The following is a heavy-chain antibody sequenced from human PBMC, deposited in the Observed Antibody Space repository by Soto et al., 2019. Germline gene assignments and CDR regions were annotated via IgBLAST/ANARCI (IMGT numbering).Heavy chain of an antibody. CDR1: GFTFSSYA. J-gene: IGHJ6*02. V-gene: IGHV3-30-3*01. CDR3: ARASVAIYYYYGMDV. D-gene: IGHD6-19*01. Sequence: GGSLRLSCAASGFTFSSYAMHWVRQAPGKGLEWVAVISYDGSNKYYADSVKGRFTISRDNSKNTLYLQMNSLRAEDTAAYYCARASVAIYYYYGMDVWGQGTTVTVSS. CDR2: ISYDGSNK.